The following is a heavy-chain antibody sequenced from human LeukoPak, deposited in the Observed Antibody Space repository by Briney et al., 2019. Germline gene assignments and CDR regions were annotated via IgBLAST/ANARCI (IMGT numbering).Heavy chain of an antibody. D-gene: IGHD3-22*01. V-gene: IGHV3-33*01. J-gene: IGHJ4*02. CDR3: ARAFGASSGYSVDY. Sequence: GRSLTLSCAASGFTFSSYAMHWVRQAPGKGLEWVTVIWYDGSNKHYADSVKGRFTISRDNSKNTLYLQMDSLRAEDTAVYYCARAFGASSGYSVDYWGQGTLVTVSS. CDR1: GFTFSSYA. CDR2: IWYDGSNK.